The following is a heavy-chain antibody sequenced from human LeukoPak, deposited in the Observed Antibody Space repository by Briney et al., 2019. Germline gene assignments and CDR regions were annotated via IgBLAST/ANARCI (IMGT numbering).Heavy chain of an antibody. J-gene: IGHJ4*02. CDR3: ARTGWIQLWNY. Sequence: SETLSLTCTVSGGSISSSIYYWGWIRQPPGKGLEWIGSIYYSGSTYYNSSLGSRVTISVDTSKNQFSLKMDSVTAADTAVYYCARTGWIQLWNYWSQGTLVTVSS. CDR1: GGSISSSIYY. CDR2: IYYSGST. V-gene: IGHV4-39*01. D-gene: IGHD5-18*01.